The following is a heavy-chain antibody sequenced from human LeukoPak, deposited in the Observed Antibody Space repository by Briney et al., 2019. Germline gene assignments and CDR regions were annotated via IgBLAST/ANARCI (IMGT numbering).Heavy chain of an antibody. Sequence: ASVKVSCKASGYTFTTYYMHWVRQAPGQGLEWMGIINPSGGSKNYAQKFQGRLTMTRDTSTGTVYMNLSSLRSEDTAVYYCARDATDDSFDIWGQGTMVTVSS. V-gene: IGHV1-46*01. CDR1: GYTFTTYY. CDR3: ARDATDDSFDI. J-gene: IGHJ3*02. CDR2: INPSGGSK.